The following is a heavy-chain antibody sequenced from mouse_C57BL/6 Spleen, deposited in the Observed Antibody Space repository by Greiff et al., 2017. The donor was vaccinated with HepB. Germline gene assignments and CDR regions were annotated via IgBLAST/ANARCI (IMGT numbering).Heavy chain of an antibody. Sequence: EVKLVESEGGLVQPGSSMKLSCTASGFTFSDYYMARVRQVPEKGLEWVANINYDGSSTYYLDSLKSRFIISRDNAKNILYLQMSSLKSEDTATYYCARGPSYYSNYYYFDYWGQGTTLTVSS. J-gene: IGHJ2*01. D-gene: IGHD2-5*01. CDR2: INYDGSST. V-gene: IGHV5-16*01. CDR3: ARGPSYYSNYYYFDY. CDR1: GFTFSDYY.